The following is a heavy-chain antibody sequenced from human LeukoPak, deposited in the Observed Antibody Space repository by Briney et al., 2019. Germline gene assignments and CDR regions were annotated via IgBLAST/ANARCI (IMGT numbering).Heavy chain of an antibody. CDR1: GFTFSSYA. CDR3: AGRSFES. J-gene: IGHJ4*02. V-gene: IGHV3-7*01. CDR2: INQDGSEI. Sequence: GGSLRLSCAASGFTFSSYAMHWVRQAPGKGLEWVANINQDGSEIYHADSVKGRFTISRDNAKRSLYLQMNGPRAEDTGIYYCAGRSFESWGQGTLVTVSS. D-gene: IGHD1-26*01.